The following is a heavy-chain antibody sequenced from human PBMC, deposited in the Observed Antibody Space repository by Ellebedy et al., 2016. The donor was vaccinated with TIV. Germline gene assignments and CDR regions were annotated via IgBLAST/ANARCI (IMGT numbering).Heavy chain of an antibody. V-gene: IGHV4-39*01. CDR1: GDSISGSNYY. Sequence: MPGGSLRLSCTVSGDSISGSNYYWGWIRQPPGKGLEWIGSIYYSGTTYYNPSLKSRVTISVNTSKNQFSLKLSSVTAADTAVYYCARRPWGSYRPFDYWGQGTLVTVSS. CDR3: ARRPWGSYRPFDY. CDR2: IYYSGTT. D-gene: IGHD3-16*02. J-gene: IGHJ4*02.